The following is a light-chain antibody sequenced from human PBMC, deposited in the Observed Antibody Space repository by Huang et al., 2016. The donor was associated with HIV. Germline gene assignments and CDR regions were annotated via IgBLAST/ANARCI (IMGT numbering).Light chain of an antibody. V-gene: IGKV3-11*01. CDR1: QSVSSY. Sequence: EIVLTQSPATLSLSPGERATLPCRASQSVSSYLAWYQQKPGQAPRLRIDDASNRATGIPARFSGSGSGTDFTLTISSLEPADFAVYYCQQRSNWPGITFGPGTKVDIK. CDR2: DAS. J-gene: IGKJ3*01. CDR3: QQRSNWPGIT.